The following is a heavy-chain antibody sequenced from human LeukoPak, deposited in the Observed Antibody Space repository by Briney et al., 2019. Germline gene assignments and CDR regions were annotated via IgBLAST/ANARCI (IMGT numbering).Heavy chain of an antibody. J-gene: IGHJ6*03. Sequence: LETLSLTCAVSGYSISSGYYWGWIRQPPGKGLEWIGDIRSSGSTYYNPSLKSRVTISVDTSKNQFSLKLSSVTAADTAVYYCARDGSYRDYYYYYYMDVWGKGTTVTVSS. CDR1: GYSISSGYY. D-gene: IGHD3-16*02. CDR2: IRSSGST. V-gene: IGHV4-38-2*02. CDR3: ARDGSYRDYYYYYYMDV.